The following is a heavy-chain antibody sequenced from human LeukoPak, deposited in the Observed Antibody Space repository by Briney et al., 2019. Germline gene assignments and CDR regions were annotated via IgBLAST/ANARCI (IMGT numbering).Heavy chain of an antibody. CDR3: ASLDLVGVNP. CDR2: MNPNSGNT. J-gene: IGHJ5*02. Sequence: GASVKVSCKASGYTFTSYDINWVRQAPGQGLEWMGWMNPNSGNTVYAQKFQGRVTMTRNTSISTAYMELSSLRSEDTAVYYCASLDLVGVNPWGQGTLVTVSS. V-gene: IGHV1-8*01. CDR1: GYTFTSYD. D-gene: IGHD1-26*01.